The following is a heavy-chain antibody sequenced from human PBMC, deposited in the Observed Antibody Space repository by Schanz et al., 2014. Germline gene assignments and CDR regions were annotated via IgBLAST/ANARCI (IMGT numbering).Heavy chain of an antibody. J-gene: IGHJ3*02. CDR1: GFTFNTHS. D-gene: IGHD1-1*01. Sequence: EVQLVESGGGLVKPGESLRLSCAASGFTFNTHSMDWVRQAPGKGPEWVSCISSSSDFESYVDSVRGRFTISRDNAKNSLYLQMNSLRADDTAAYYCVVALAGNAFDIWGQGTMVTVSS. CDR2: ISSSSDFE. V-gene: IGHV3-21*01. CDR3: VVALAGNAFDI.